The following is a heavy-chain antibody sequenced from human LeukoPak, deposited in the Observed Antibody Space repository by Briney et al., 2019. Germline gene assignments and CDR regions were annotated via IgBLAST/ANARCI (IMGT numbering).Heavy chain of an antibody. CDR3: AKLREWELPDLFDY. CDR1: GFTFSSYW. D-gene: IGHD1-26*01. V-gene: IGHV3-23*01. J-gene: IGHJ4*02. Sequence: GGSLRLSCAASGFTFSSYWMSWVRQAPGKGLEWVSGISGSGGSRFYTDSVKGRFTISRDNSKNTLYLQMNSLRAEDTAVYYCAKLREWELPDLFDYWGQGTLVTVSS. CDR2: ISGSGGSR.